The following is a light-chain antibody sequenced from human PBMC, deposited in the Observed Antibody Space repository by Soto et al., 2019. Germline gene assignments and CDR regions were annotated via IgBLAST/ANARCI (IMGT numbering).Light chain of an antibody. Sequence: EIVMTQSPATLSVSPGERATLSCRASQSVSSNLAWYQQKPGQAPRLLIYGASTRATGIPARFSGSGSGTEFTLTISSLQSEDFAVYYCQQYNNGPPLRSSEDFTFGPGTKVDIK. CDR1: QSVSSN. V-gene: IGKV3-15*01. J-gene: IGKJ3*01. CDR3: QQYNNGPPLRSSEDFT. CDR2: GAS.